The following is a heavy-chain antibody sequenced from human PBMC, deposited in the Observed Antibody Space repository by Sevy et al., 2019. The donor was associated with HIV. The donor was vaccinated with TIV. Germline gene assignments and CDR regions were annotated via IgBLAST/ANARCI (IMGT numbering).Heavy chain of an antibody. D-gene: IGHD5-18*01. J-gene: IGHJ4*02. CDR2: ISSSSSTI. Sequence: GVSLRLSCAASGFTFSSYSMNWVRQAPGKGLEWVSYISSSSSTIYYADSVKGRFTISRDNAKNSLYLQMNSLRDEDTAVYYCASRERGGGDTALGYWGQGTLVTVSS. CDR1: GFTFSSYS. CDR3: ASRERGGGDTALGY. V-gene: IGHV3-48*02.